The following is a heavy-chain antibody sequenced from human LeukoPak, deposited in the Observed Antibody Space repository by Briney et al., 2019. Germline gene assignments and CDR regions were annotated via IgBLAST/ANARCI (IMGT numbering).Heavy chain of an antibody. CDR3: ANGLKWFDP. CDR2: ISYDGSNK. D-gene: IGHD4-17*01. CDR1: GFTFSSYA. V-gene: IGHV3-30-3*01. J-gene: IGHJ5*02. Sequence: GGSLRLSCAASGFTFSSYAMSWVRQAPGKGLEWVAVISYDGSNKYYADSVKGRFTVSRDNSKSTLYLQMNSLRVEDTAVYYCANGLKWFDPWGQGTLVTVSS.